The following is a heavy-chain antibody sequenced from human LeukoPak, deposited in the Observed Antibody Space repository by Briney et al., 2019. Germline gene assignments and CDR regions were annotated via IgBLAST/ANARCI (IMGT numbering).Heavy chain of an antibody. V-gene: IGHV4-59*01. CDR3: ARVPRFYDILTGYHSGAFDI. D-gene: IGHD3-9*01. J-gene: IGHJ3*02. Sequence: PSETLSLTCTVSGGSISSYYWSWIRQPPGKGLEWIGYVYYSGSNAYNPSLKSRVTISVDTSKNQFSLKLSSVSAADTAVYYCARVPRFYDILTGYHSGAFDIWGQGTMVTVS. CDR2: VYYSGSN. CDR1: GGSISSYY.